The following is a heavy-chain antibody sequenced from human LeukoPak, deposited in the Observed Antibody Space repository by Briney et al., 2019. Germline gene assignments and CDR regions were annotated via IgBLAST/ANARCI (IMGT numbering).Heavy chain of an antibody. CDR3: AGSWIQLWLLGY. J-gene: IGHJ4*02. D-gene: IGHD5-18*01. Sequence: PGGSLRLSCAASGFTFSSYAMSWVRQAPGKGLEWVSAISGSGGSTYYADSVKGRFTISRDNSKNTLYLQMNSLRAEDTAVYYCAGSWIQLWLLGYWGQGTLVTVSS. V-gene: IGHV3-23*01. CDR2: ISGSGGST. CDR1: GFTFSSYA.